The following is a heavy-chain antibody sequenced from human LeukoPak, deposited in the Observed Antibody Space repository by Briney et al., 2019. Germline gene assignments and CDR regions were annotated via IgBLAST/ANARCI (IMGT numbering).Heavy chain of an antibody. D-gene: IGHD1-26*01. CDR2: IIPVFGTT. Sequence: SVKVSCKASGGTFSTYAISWVRQAPGQGLEWMGVIIPVFGTTNYAQRFQGRVTITTDESTITVYMEMSSLRSEDTAVYYCASRNREASYYNNMDVWGEGTTVTVSS. V-gene: IGHV1-69*05. CDR3: ASRNREASYYNNMDV. CDR1: GGTFSTYA. J-gene: IGHJ6*03.